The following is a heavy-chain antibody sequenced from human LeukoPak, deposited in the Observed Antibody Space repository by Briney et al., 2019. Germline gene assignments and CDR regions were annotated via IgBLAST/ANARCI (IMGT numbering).Heavy chain of an antibody. CDR1: GSTVSSSY. CDR3: AKGFYDNSASGVFDI. J-gene: IGHJ3*02. Sequence: GGSLRLSCAASGSTVSSSYMNWVRQAPGKGLEWVSLIFSGGGTYYADSVKGRFTISRDNSKNTLYLQMNSLRAEDTAVYYCAKGFYDNSASGVFDIWGQGTMVTVSS. V-gene: IGHV3-53*01. CDR2: IFSGGGT. D-gene: IGHD3-22*01.